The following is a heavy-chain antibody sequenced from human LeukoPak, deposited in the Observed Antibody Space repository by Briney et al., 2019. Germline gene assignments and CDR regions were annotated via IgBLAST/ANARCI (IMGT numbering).Heavy chain of an antibody. Sequence: GGSLRLSCAASGLTFSSYSMIWVRQAPGKGLEWVSSISSTNSIYYADSVEGRFSLSRDNAENSLYLQMNTLRAEDTAVYYCTRGGSGSYHPFDYWGQGTLVTVAS. D-gene: IGHD3-10*01. J-gene: IGHJ4*02. CDR2: ISSTNSI. CDR1: GLTFSSYS. CDR3: TRGGSGSYHPFDY. V-gene: IGHV3-21*01.